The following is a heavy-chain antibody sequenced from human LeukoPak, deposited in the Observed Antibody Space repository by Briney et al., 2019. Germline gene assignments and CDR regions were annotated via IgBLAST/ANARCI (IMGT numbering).Heavy chain of an antibody. J-gene: IGHJ4*02. CDR1: GFTFSDYY. D-gene: IGHD4-17*01. CDR2: ISSSGSTI. Sequence: NPGGSLRLSCAVSGFTFSDYYMSWIRQAPGKGLEWVSYISSSGSTIYYADSVKGRFTISRDNAKNSLYLQMNSLRAEDTAVYYCARVGNYGDYDFDYWGQGTLVTVSS. V-gene: IGHV3-11*01. CDR3: ARVGNYGDYDFDY.